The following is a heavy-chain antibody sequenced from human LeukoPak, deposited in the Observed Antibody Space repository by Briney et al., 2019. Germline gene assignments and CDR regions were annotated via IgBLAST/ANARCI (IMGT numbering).Heavy chain of an antibody. Sequence: GGSLRLSCAASGFSFSSYAMSWVRQALGKGLEWVSGITGSAGSTHYADSVKGRFTISRDNTKNTLYLQMNSLRAEDTAIYYCAKSSYYDSSGYYREYYFDYWGQGTLVTVSS. J-gene: IGHJ4*02. CDR1: GFSFSSYA. CDR2: ITGSAGST. D-gene: IGHD3-22*01. V-gene: IGHV3-23*01. CDR3: AKSSYYDSSGYYREYYFDY.